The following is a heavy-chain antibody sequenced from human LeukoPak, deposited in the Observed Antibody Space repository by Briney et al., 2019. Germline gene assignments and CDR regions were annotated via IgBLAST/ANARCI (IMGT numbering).Heavy chain of an antibody. V-gene: IGHV4-31*03. CDR3: ARDANRIFAY. J-gene: IGHJ4*02. CDR2: IYYSGST. CDR1: GGSISSGGYY. Sequence: SETLSLTCTVSGGSISSGGYYWSWIRQHPGKGLEWIGYIYYSGSTYYNPSLKSRVTISVDTSKNQFSLKLSSVTAADTAVYYGARDANRIFAYGGQETLVTVSS. D-gene: IGHD2/OR15-2a*01.